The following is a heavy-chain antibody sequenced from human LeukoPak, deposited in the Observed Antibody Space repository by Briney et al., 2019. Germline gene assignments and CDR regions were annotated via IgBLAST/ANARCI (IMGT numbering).Heavy chain of an antibody. CDR3: ARAPSEIGGYYPEYFRH. CDR2: IKSDGGT. CDR1: GFTFSTYW. V-gene: IGHV3-74*01. D-gene: IGHD3-22*01. J-gene: IGHJ1*01. Sequence: GGSLRLSCAASGFTFSTYWVHWVRQAPGKGLVWVSRIKSDGGTNYADSVKGRFTISRDNAKNTVSLQMNSLRPEDTGVYYCARAPSEIGGYYPEYFRHWGQGTLVTVSS.